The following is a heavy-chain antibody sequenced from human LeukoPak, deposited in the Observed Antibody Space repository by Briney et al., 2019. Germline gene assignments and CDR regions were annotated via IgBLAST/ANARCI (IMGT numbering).Heavy chain of an antibody. CDR3: ARGVPSMDV. CDR2: IYYSGST. J-gene: IGHJ6*03. V-gene: IGHV4-59*01. CDR1: VDSISGYY. D-gene: IGHD2-2*01. Sequence: SETLSLTCTVSVDSISGYYWTWIRQPPGKGLEWIGYIYYSGSTNYNPSLKSRVTISVDTSKNQFSLKLSSVTAADTAVYYCARGVPSMDVWGKGTTVTVSS.